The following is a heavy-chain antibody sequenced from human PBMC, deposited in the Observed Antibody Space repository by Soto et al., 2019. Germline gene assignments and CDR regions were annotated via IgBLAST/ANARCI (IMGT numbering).Heavy chain of an antibody. Sequence: GGSLRLSCAASGFTFSSYGMHWVRQAPGKGLEWVAVISYDGSNKYYADSVKGRFTISRDNSKNTLYLQMNSLRAEDTAVYYCAKDHYDSSGYCDYWGQGTLVTVSS. D-gene: IGHD3-22*01. V-gene: IGHV3-30*18. CDR3: AKDHYDSSGYCDY. J-gene: IGHJ4*02. CDR2: ISYDGSNK. CDR1: GFTFSSYG.